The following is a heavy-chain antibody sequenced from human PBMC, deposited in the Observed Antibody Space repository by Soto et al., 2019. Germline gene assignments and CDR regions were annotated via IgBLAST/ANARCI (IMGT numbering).Heavy chain of an antibody. V-gene: IGHV4-39*01. CDR2: IYYSGST. D-gene: IGHD3-10*01. Sequence: SETLSLTCTVSGGSISSSSYYWGWIRQPPGKGLEWIGSIYYSGSTYYNPSLKSRVTISVDTSKNQFSLKLSSVTAADTAVYYCARQDPNMVRGPDYWGQGTLVTVSS. CDR1: GGSISSSSYY. CDR3: ARQDPNMVRGPDY. J-gene: IGHJ4*02.